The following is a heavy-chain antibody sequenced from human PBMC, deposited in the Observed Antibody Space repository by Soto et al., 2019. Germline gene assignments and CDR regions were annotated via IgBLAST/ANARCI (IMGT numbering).Heavy chain of an antibody. D-gene: IGHD3-9*01. CDR3: AKDGNPIPYLTGYYRLGWFDP. CDR1: GFSFSRDA. V-gene: IGHV3-23*01. J-gene: IGHJ5*02. CDR2: ISCSGGST. Sequence: GSLRPSCADPGFSFSRDAMSWFRVAPLNGLERGSAISCSGGSTYYADSVKGRFTISRDNSKNTLYLQMNSLRAEDTAVYYCAKDGNPIPYLTGYYRLGWFDPWGQGTLLTVS.